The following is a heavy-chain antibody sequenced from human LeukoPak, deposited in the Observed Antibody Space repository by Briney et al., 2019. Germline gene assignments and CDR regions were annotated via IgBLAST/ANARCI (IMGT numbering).Heavy chain of an antibody. J-gene: IGHJ4*02. CDR3: ARDCSSTSCYQLDY. V-gene: IGHV1-2*02. D-gene: IGHD2-2*01. Sequence: GAPVKVSCKASGYTFTCYYMHWVRQAPGQGLEWMGWINPNSGGTNYAQKFQGRVTMTRDTSISTAYMELSRLRSDDTAVYYCARDCSSTSCYQLDYWAREPWSPSPQ. CDR2: INPNSGGT. CDR1: GYTFTCYY.